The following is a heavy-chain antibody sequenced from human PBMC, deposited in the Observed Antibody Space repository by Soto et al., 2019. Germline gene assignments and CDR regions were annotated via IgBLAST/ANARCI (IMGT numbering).Heavy chain of an antibody. CDR2: ISYDGSNK. J-gene: IGHJ4*02. V-gene: IGHV3-30-3*01. CDR3: ARSDYGDYHSVGY. CDR1: GFTFSSYA. D-gene: IGHD4-17*01. Sequence: QVQLVESGGGVVQPGRSLRLSCAASGFTFSSYAMHWVRQAPGKGLEWVAVISYDGSNKYYADSVKGRFTISRDNSKNTLYLQMNSLRAEDTAVYYCARSDYGDYHSVGYWGQGTLVTVSS.